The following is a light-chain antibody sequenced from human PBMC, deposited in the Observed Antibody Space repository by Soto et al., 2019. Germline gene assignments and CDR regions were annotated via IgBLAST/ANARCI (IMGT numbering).Light chain of an antibody. CDR1: SSDVGGYNY. J-gene: IGLJ2*01. V-gene: IGLV2-14*01. Sequence: QSALTQPASVSGSPGQSIAISCTGTSSDVGGYNYVSWYQQYPVKAPKLIIYEVNNRPSGVSNRFSGSKSGDTASLTISGLQGEDEADYYCNSYTSSSTVVFGGATKLTVL. CDR3: NSYTSSSTVV. CDR2: EVN.